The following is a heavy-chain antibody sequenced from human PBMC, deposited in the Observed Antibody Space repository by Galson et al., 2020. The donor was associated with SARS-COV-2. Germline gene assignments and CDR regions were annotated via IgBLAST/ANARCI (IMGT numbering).Heavy chain of an antibody. CDR1: GFNFSNYA. J-gene: IGHJ4*02. CDR3: AKGRGDPYFFDY. D-gene: IGHD2-21*01. V-gene: IGHV3-23*01. Sequence: GESLKISCAASGFNFSNYAMSWVRQAPGKGLEWVSCISAGGTITYYADSVKGRFTISRDNSRNTLFLQLHSLRAEDTAIYYCAKGRGDPYFFDYWGQGTLLTVSS. CDR2: ISAGGTIT.